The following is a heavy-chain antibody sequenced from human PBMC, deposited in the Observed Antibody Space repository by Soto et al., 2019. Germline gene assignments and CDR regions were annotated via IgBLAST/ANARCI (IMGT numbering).Heavy chain of an antibody. D-gene: IGHD2-15*01. J-gene: IGHJ4*02. Sequence: SETLSLTCTVSGISVSTSDYYWGWVRQPPGKGLGWIGNIYYSGSTFYNPSLRSRVTLSVDTSKNQFSLRLNSVTAADTAVYFCAGFVVPASRNSDFDYWGQGTLVTVSS. V-gene: IGHV4-39*01. CDR3: AGFVVPASRNSDFDY. CDR1: GISVSTSDYY. CDR2: IYYSGST.